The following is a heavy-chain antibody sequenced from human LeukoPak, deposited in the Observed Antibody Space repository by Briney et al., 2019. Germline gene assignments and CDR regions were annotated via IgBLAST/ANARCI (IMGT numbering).Heavy chain of an antibody. CDR3: ARKSASGNYPLDY. D-gene: IGHD3-10*01. V-gene: IGHV3-23*03. Sequence: GGSLRLSCAASGFTFDEYGMSWVRQAPGKGLEWVSVIYSGGSTYYADSVKGRFTISRDNAKNTVFLQMSSLRAEDTALYYCARKSASGNYPLDYWGQGTLVTVSS. CDR1: GFTFDEYG. CDR2: IYSGGST. J-gene: IGHJ4*02.